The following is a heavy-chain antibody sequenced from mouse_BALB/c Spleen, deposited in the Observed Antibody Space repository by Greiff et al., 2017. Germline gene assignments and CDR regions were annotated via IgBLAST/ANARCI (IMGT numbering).Heavy chain of an antibody. D-gene: IGHD2-10*02. V-gene: IGHV5-12-1*01. J-gene: IGHJ3*01. CDR3: ARRGYGNPFAY. CDR1: GFAFSSYD. Sequence: DVMLVESGGGLVKPGGSLKLSCAASGFAFSSYDMSWVRQTPEKRLEWVAYISSGGGSTYYPDTVKGRFTISRDNAKNTLYLQMSSLKSEDTAMYYCARRGYGNPFAYWGQGTLVTVSA. CDR2: ISSGGGST.